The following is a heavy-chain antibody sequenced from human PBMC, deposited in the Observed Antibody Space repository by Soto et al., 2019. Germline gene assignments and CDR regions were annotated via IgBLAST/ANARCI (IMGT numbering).Heavy chain of an antibody. D-gene: IGHD6-19*01. J-gene: IGHJ4*02. CDR2: IYPGDSET. CDR3: ATQHPLDSSGWYN. CDR1: GYSFTNFW. Sequence: GESLKISCKASGYSFTNFWLGWVRQMPGKGLEWLGIIYPGDSETRYSPSFQGQVSISADRSISTAYLQWSSLKASDTAIYYCATQHPLDSSGWYNWGQGTLVTVSS. V-gene: IGHV5-51*01.